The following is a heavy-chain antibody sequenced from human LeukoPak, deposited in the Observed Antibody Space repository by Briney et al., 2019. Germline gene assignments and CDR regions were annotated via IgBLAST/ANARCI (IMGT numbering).Heavy chain of an antibody. J-gene: IGHJ4*02. CDR3: AKGASGGSSYYFDY. CDR2: ISSSGSTI. V-gene: IGHV3-11*01. D-gene: IGHD1-26*01. CDR1: GFTFSDYY. Sequence: GGSLRLSRAASGFTFSDYYMSWIRQAPGKGLEWVSYISSSGSTIYYADSVKGRFTISRDNAKNSLYLQMNSLRAEDTAVYYCAKGASGGSSYYFDYWGQGTLVTVSS.